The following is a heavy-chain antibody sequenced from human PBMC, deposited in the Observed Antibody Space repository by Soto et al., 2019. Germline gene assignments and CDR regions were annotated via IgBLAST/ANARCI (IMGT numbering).Heavy chain of an antibody. CDR3: ARVREYYYDSSGYYPIRYFDY. CDR1: GGSISSGDYY. J-gene: IGHJ4*02. Sequence: QVQLQESGPGLVKPSQTLSLTCTVSGGSISSGDYYWSWIRQPPGKALEWIGYIYYSGSTYYNPSLTSRVTISADTAEYQFPLKLSSVTAADTAVYYCARVREYYYDSSGYYPIRYFDYWGQGTLVTVSS. CDR2: IYYSGST. V-gene: IGHV4-30-4*01. D-gene: IGHD3-22*01.